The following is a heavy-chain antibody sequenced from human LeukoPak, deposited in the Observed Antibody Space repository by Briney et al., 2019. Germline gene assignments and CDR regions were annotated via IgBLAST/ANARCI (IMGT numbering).Heavy chain of an antibody. CDR1: GYTFTSYY. Sequence: GASVKVSCKASGYTFTSYYMHWVRQAPGQGLKWMGIINPSGGSTSYAQKFQGRVTMTRDTSTSTVYMELSSLRSEDTAVYYCARDRQLWTQYDYWGQGTLVTVSS. CDR3: ARDRQLWTQYDY. D-gene: IGHD5-18*01. CDR2: INPSGGST. J-gene: IGHJ4*02. V-gene: IGHV1-46*01.